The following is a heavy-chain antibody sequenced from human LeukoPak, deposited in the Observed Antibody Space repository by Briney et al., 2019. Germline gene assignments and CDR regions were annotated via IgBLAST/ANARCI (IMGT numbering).Heavy chain of an antibody. V-gene: IGHV3-53*01. CDR2: IYSGGST. D-gene: IGHD2-2*01. CDR1: GFTVSSNY. J-gene: IGHJ5*02. Sequence: PGGYLRLSCAASGFTVSSNYMSWVRHAPGEGLEWGSGIYSGGSTYYADSVKGRFTISRDNSKNTLYLQMSSLRAEDTAVYYCARGSDCSTTSCHWAWFDPWGQGTLVTVSS. CDR3: ARGSDCSTTSCHWAWFDP.